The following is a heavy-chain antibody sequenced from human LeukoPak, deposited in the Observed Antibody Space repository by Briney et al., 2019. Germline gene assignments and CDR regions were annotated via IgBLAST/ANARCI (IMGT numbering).Heavy chain of an antibody. CDR1: GYTFTSYG. CDR3: ARSRTYYDFWSGYYTGPYYYYMDV. CDR2: ISAYNGNT. D-gene: IGHD3-3*01. Sequence: ASVKVSCMASGYTFTSYGISWVRQAPGQGLEWMGWISAYNGNTNYAQKLQGRVTMTTDTSTTTAYMELRSLRSDDTAVYYCARSRTYYDFWSGYYTGPYYYYMDVWGKGTTVTVSS. J-gene: IGHJ6*03. V-gene: IGHV1-18*01.